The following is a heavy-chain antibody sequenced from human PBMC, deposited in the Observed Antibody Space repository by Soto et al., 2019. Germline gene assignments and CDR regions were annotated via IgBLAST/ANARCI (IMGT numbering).Heavy chain of an antibody. CDR3: ARGDGDRYDGNGYLGRH. Sequence: EVQLVESGGGLVQPGESLTLSCAASGFPFSSYWMHWVRQAPGKGLVWVSRIKSDGSGTYYADSVQDRFTISRDNARNXXYLQMNRRGVEDTAVDFCARGDGDRYDGNGYLGRHWGQGTLVTVSS. J-gene: IGHJ4*02. D-gene: IGHD3-22*01. CDR1: GFPFSSYW. CDR2: IKSDGSGT. V-gene: IGHV3-74*01.